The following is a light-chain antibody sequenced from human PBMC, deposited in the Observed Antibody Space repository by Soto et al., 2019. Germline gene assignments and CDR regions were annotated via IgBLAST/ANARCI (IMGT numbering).Light chain of an antibody. CDR3: QQSYGTPQT. Sequence: DIQMTQSPSSLSASVGDRVTITCRASQTISGYLNWYQQKPGKAPKLLIHAASSLQSGVPSRFSGSGSGTDFTLTISSXQPEDFATYYCQQSYGTPQTFGQGTRLETK. V-gene: IGKV1-39*01. J-gene: IGKJ5*01. CDR1: QTISGY. CDR2: AAS.